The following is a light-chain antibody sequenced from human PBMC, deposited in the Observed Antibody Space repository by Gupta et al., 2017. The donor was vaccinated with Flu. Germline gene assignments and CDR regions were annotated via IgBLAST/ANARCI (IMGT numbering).Light chain of an antibody. J-gene: IGKJ1*01. V-gene: IGKV1-5*03. Sequence: DIQMTQSPSTLSASVGDRVTITCRASQSISIWLAWYQQKPGKAPNLLIYKASTLESGVPSRFSGSGSGTEFTLTIISLQPDDFATYYCQQYESYSWTFGQGTKVEIK. CDR1: QSISIW. CDR3: QQYESYSWT. CDR2: KAS.